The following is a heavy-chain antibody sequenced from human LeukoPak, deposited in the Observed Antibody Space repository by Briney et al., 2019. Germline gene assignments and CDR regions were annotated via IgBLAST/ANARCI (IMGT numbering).Heavy chain of an antibody. V-gene: IGHV4-39*07. CDR3: ARDKATYYDYVWGSFDAFDI. Sequence: SETLSLTCTVSGDSISSRSYYWGWIRQPPWKGLEWIGSIYYSGSTYYNPSLKSRVTISVDTSKNQFSLKLSSVTAADTAVYYCARDKATYYDYVWGSFDAFDIWGQGTMVTVSS. J-gene: IGHJ3*02. CDR1: GDSISSRSYY. CDR2: IYYSGST. D-gene: IGHD3-16*01.